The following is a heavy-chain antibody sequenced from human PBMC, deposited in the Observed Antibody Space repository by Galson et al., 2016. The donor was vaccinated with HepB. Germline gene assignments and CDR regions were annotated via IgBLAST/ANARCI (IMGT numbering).Heavy chain of an antibody. CDR2: IDAGNRGT. Sequence: SVKVSCKASGYTFISYGIHWVRQAPGQGPEWLGGIDAGNRGTKYSQKFQDRVTITRDTSANTAYMDLSSLRSEDTAIYYCATTPWSTTSAPHDAFDMWGLGTVVTVSS. J-gene: IGHJ3*02. CDR1: GYTFISYG. CDR3: ATTPWSTTSAPHDAFDM. D-gene: IGHD4-11*01. V-gene: IGHV1-3*01.